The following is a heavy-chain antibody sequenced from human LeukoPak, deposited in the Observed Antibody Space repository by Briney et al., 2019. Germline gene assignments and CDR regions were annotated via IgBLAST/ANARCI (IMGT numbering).Heavy chain of an antibody. CDR2: IYYSGST. J-gene: IGHJ5*02. D-gene: IGHD5-24*01. CDR3: ARHVEEFDP. CDR1: GGSISSSSYY. V-gene: IGHV4-39*01. Sequence: SETLSLTCTVSGGSISSSSYYWGWIRQPPGKGLEWIGGIYYSGSTYYNPSLKSRVTISVDTSKNQFSLKLSSVTAADTAVYYCARHVEEFDPWGQGTLVTVSS.